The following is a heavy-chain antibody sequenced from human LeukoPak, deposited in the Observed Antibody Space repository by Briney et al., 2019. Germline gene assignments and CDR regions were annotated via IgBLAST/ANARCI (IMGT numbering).Heavy chain of an antibody. CDR3: ARRSDHSFDY. CDR1: GYTFTSYW. D-gene: IGHD4-11*01. V-gene: IGHV5-51*01. J-gene: IGHJ4*02. CDR2: IYPGDSDT. Sequence: VESLKISCKASGYTFTSYWIGWVRQMPGKGLEWMGIIYPGDSDTRYTPSFQGQVTISADKSISTAYLQWSSLKASDTAMYYCARRSDHSFDYWGQGTLVTVSS.